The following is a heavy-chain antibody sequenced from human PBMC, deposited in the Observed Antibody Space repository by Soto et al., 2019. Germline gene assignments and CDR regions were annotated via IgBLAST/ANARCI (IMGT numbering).Heavy chain of an antibody. Sequence: SETLSLTCAVYGGSFSGYYRSWIRQPPGKGLEWIGYIYHSGSTYYNPSLKSRVTISVDRSKNQFSLKLSSVTAADTAVYYCARSVFPWGQGTLVTVSS. CDR1: GGSFSGYY. CDR3: ARSVFP. J-gene: IGHJ5*02. V-gene: IGHV4-34*01. CDR2: IYHSGST.